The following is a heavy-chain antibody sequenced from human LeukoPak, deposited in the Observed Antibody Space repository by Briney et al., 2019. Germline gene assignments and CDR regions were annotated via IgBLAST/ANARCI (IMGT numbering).Heavy chain of an antibody. D-gene: IGHD6-19*01. J-gene: IGHJ4*02. V-gene: IGHV1-18*01. CDR2: ISAYNGNT. CDR1: GYTFTSYG. Sequence: ASVKVSCKASGYTFTSYGISWVRQAPVQGLEWMGWISAYNGNTNYAQKLQGRVTMTTDTSTSTAYMELRSLRSDDTAVYYCARRIAVAGHFDYWGQGTLVTVSS. CDR3: ARRIAVAGHFDY.